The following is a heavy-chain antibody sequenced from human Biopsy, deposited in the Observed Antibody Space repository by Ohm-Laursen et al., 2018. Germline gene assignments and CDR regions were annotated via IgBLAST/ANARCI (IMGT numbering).Heavy chain of an antibody. CDR3: AKHGSGWTGDDAFHI. Sequence: SDTLSLTCTVSGGPISGSSWSWIRQAPGKGLEWIGYISYSRDPNYNPSLKSLITISVDTSKNQFSLKLTSVTAADTAVYYCAKHGSGWTGDDAFHIWGQGTMVTVSS. CDR1: GGPISGSS. CDR2: ISYSRDP. J-gene: IGHJ3*02. D-gene: IGHD6-19*01. V-gene: IGHV4-59*08.